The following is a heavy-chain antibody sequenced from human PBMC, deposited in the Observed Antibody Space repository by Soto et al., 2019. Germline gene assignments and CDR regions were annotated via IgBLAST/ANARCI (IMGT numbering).Heavy chain of an antibody. Sequence: QVQLQESGPGLVKPSQTLSLTCTVSGGSISSGGYYWSWIRQHPGKGLEWIGYIYYSGSTYYNPSLKSRVTISVDTSKNRFSLKLSSVTAADTAVYYCARGGSGDYSNYDMGFDPWGQGTLVTVSS. J-gene: IGHJ5*02. V-gene: IGHV4-31*03. CDR1: GGSISSGGYY. CDR3: ARGGSGDYSNYDMGFDP. CDR2: IYYSGST. D-gene: IGHD4-4*01.